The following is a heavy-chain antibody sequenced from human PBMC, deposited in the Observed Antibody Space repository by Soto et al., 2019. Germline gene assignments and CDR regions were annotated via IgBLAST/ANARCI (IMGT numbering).Heavy chain of an antibody. Sequence: QLQLQESGPGLVKPSETLSLTCTVSGGSVSRLNYYWGWIRQSPGKGLEWIATVYYSGTRYYNPSLQSRVTISVDKSKNQFPLKLRSVAAADTAVYYCARHRFINNWFAGWFDAWGQGTLITV. CDR3: ARHRFINNWFAGWFDA. V-gene: IGHV4-39*01. CDR2: VYYSGTR. J-gene: IGHJ5*02. CDR1: GGSVSRLNYY. D-gene: IGHD3-10*01.